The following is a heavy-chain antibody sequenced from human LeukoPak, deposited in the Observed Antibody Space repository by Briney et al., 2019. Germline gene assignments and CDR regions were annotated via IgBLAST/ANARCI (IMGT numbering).Heavy chain of an antibody. Sequence: SETLSLTSTVSGGSNSSGDYYWSWIRQPPGKGLEWIGYIYYRGSTYYNPSLKSRVTISVDTSKNQFSLKLSSVTAADTAVYYCASTTEPIYYDSSGYFDAFDIWGQGTMVTVSS. CDR1: GGSNSSGDYY. D-gene: IGHD3-22*01. CDR3: ASTTEPIYYDSSGYFDAFDI. CDR2: IYYRGST. V-gene: IGHV4-30-4*01. J-gene: IGHJ3*02.